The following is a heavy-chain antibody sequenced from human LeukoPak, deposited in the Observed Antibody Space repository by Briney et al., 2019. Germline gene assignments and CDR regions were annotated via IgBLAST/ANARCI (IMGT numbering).Heavy chain of an antibody. J-gene: IGHJ4*02. CDR3: AKQLGYCSDGSCYFPY. Sequence: GGSLRLSCAASGLTFSSYAMSWVRQAPGKGLEWVSAIIASGSNTYYADSVQGRFTISRDNSKSTLCLQMNSLRAEDTAVYYCAKQLGYCSDGSCYFPYWGQGTLVTVSS. CDR1: GLTFSSYA. D-gene: IGHD2-15*01. V-gene: IGHV3-23*01. CDR2: IIASGSNT.